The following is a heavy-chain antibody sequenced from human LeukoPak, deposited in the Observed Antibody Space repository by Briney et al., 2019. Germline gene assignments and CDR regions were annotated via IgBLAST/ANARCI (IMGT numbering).Heavy chain of an antibody. Sequence: GGSLRLSCAASGFTFSNAWMSWVRQAPGKGLEWVGRIKSKTDGGTTDYAAPVKGRFTISRDDSKNALYLQMNSLKTEDTAVYYCTTVPRSSWYSYYYYGMDVWGQGTTVTVSS. CDR2: IKSKTDGGTT. CDR1: GFTFSNAW. V-gene: IGHV3-15*01. D-gene: IGHD6-13*01. CDR3: TTVPRSSWYSYYYYGMDV. J-gene: IGHJ6*02.